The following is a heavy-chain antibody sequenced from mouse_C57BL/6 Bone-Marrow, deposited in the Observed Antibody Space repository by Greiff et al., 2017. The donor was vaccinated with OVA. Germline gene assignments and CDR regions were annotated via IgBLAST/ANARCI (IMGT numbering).Heavy chain of an antibody. CDR3: ARDYDYDGPLAY. V-gene: IGHV1-69*01. D-gene: IGHD2-4*01. CDR2: IDPSDSYT. J-gene: IGHJ3*01. CDR1: GYTFTSYW. Sequence: QVQLQQPGAELVMPGASVKLSCKASGYTFTSYWMHWVKQRPGQGLEWIGEIDPSDSYTNYNQKFKGKSTLTVDKSSSTAYMQLSSLTSEDSAVYYCARDYDYDGPLAYWGQGTLVTVSA.